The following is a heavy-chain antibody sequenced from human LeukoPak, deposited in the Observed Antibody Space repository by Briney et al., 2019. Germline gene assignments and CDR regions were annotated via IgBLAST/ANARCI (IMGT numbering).Heavy chain of an antibody. CDR3: ARGPYLSDV. CDR1: GGSFSGYY. Sequence: PSETLSLTCAVYGGSFSGYYWSWIRQPPVKGLEWIGEINHSGSTNYNPSLKSRVTISVDTSKNQFSLKLSSVTAADTAVYYCARGPYLSDVWGQGTTVTVSS. CDR2: INHSGST. J-gene: IGHJ6*02. V-gene: IGHV4-34*01.